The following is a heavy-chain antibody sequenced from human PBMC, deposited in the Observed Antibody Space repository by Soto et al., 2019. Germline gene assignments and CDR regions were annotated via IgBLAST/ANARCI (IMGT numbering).Heavy chain of an antibody. J-gene: IGHJ4*02. CDR1: GFIFSNNG. CDR2: MSYDGSAK. CDR3: AIVRVADSPLDH. D-gene: IGHD3-10*02. V-gene: IGHV3-30*02. Sequence: GGSLRLSCEGSGFIFSNNGMHWVRQAPGKGLEWVAFMSYDGSAKFLADSVKGRFTISRDNSKSTLFLHMSSLRAEDTAMYYCAIVRVADSPLDHWGQGTLVTGSS.